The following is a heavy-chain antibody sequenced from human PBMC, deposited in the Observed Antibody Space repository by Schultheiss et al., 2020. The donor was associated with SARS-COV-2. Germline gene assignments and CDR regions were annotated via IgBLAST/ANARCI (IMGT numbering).Heavy chain of an antibody. D-gene: IGHD4-17*01. CDR2: IRYDGSNK. CDR1: GFTFSSYG. J-gene: IGHJ1*01. CDR3: AKDPDYGDSGYFQH. Sequence: GGSLRLSCAASGFTFSSYGMHWVRQAPGKGLEWVAFIRYDGSNKYYADSVKGRFTISRDNSKNTLYLQMNSLRAEDTAVYYCAKDPDYGDSGYFQHWGQGTLVTVSS. V-gene: IGHV3-30*02.